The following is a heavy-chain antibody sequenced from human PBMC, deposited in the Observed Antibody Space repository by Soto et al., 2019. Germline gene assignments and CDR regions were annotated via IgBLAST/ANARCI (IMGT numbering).Heavy chain of an antibody. CDR2: IGGSGGST. V-gene: IGHV3-23*01. CDR1: GFTFSSFA. CDR3: ARRSSGWYFDY. D-gene: IGHD6-19*01. J-gene: IGHJ4*02. Sequence: EVQLLESGGGLVQPGGSLRLSCAASGFTFSSFAMSWVRQAPGKGLEWVSAIGGSGGSTYYADSLKGRFTISRDNSKNALYLQMNSLRPGDTAVYYWARRSSGWYFDYWGQGTLVTVSS.